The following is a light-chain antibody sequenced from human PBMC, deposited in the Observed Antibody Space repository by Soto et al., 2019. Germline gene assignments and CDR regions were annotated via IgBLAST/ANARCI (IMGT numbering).Light chain of an antibody. V-gene: IGLV2-11*01. Sequence: CTXTSSDVGGYNYVSWYQQHPGKAPKLMIYDVSKWPSGVPDRFSGSKSGNTASLTISGLQAEDEADYYCCSYAGNSLWVFGGGTKLTVL. CDR3: CSYAGNSLWV. CDR2: DVS. CDR1: SSDVGGYNY. J-gene: IGLJ3*02.